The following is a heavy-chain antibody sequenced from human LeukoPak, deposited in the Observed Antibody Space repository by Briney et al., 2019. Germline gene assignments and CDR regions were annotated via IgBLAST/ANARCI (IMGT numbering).Heavy chain of an antibody. D-gene: IGHD5-18*01. V-gene: IGHV3-23*01. J-gene: IGHJ4*02. Sequence: GGSLRLSCVASGITFSNYAVSWVRQAPEKGLDWVSVISGSAHKIRYADSVKGRFTISRDNFENIVYLQMNNLRVEDTAVYYCAGRLTGYSSGYVHWGQGTLVTVSS. CDR3: AGRLTGYSSGYVH. CDR1: GITFSNYA. CDR2: ISGSAHKI.